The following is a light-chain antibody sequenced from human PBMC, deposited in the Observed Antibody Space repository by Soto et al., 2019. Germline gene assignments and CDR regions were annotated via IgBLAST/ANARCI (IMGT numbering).Light chain of an antibody. Sequence: QSVLTQPPSVSGAPGQTITISCTGSRSNVGANYDVHWYQLLPGAGPRLLIYKNNNRPSGVPDRFSGSKSGTSASLAITGLRAEDEADYYCQSYDNILSGPLFGGGTKLTVL. CDR3: QSYDNILSGPL. CDR2: KNN. V-gene: IGLV1-40*01. CDR1: RSNVGANYD. J-gene: IGLJ3*02.